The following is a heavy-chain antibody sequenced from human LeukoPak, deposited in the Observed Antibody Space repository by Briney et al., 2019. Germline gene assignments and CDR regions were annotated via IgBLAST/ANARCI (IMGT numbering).Heavy chain of an antibody. CDR2: IIPIFGTA. CDR3: ASRVAARPDGYYYYMDV. CDR1: GGTFSSYA. Sequence: PGASVKVSCKASGGTFSSYAISWVRQAPGQGLEWMGGIIPIFGTANYAQKFQGRVTITTDESTSTAYMELSSLRSEDTAVYYCASRVAARPDGYYYYMDVWGKGTTVTVSS. V-gene: IGHV1-69*05. D-gene: IGHD6-6*01. J-gene: IGHJ6*03.